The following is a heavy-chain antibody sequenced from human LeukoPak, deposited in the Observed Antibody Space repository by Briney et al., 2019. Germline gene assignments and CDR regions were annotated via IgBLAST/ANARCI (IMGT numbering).Heavy chain of an antibody. Sequence: PGGSLRPSCAASGFTFSSYAMHWVRQAPGKGLEWVAVISYDGSNKYYADSVKGRFTISRDNSKNTLYLEMNSLRPEDTAVYYCARDRRWLQYSDYWGQGTLVTVSS. CDR3: ARDRRWLQYSDY. CDR1: GFTFSSYA. J-gene: IGHJ4*02. CDR2: ISYDGSNK. D-gene: IGHD5-24*01. V-gene: IGHV3-30*04.